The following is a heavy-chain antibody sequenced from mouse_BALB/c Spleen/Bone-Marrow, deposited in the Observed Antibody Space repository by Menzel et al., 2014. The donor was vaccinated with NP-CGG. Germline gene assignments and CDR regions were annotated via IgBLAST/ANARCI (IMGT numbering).Heavy chain of an antibody. Sequence: EVQGVESGGGLVQPGGSLRLSCATSGFTFTDYYMNWVRQPPGKALEWLGFIRNKANGYTTEYSASVKSRFTISRDNSQNILYLQMNTLRADDSATYYCARDKGRVFFVYWGQGTTLTVSS. V-gene: IGHV7-3*02. CDR2: IRNKANGYTT. CDR3: ARDKGRVFFVY. J-gene: IGHJ2*01. CDR1: GFTFTDYY.